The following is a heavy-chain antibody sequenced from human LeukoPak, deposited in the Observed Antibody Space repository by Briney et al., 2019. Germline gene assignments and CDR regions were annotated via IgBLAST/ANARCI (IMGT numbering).Heavy chain of an antibody. CDR1: GGSINSGGYS. V-gene: IGHV4-31*03. CDR2: IYYSGST. D-gene: IGHD4-23*01. J-gene: IGHJ4*02. Sequence: TSETLSLTCTVSGGSINSGGYSWSWIRQHPGKGLGWIGHIYYSGSTYYNPSIKSRVTISADTSKNQFSLNLSSVTAADTAVYYCARALNYGGNSGFDYWGQGTLVTVSS. CDR3: ARALNYGGNSGFDY.